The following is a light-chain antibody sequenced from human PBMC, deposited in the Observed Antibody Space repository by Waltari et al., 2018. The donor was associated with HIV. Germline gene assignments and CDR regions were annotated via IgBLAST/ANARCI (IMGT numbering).Light chain of an antibody. Sequence: DIQMAQSPSSLPASVGDRVTVTCRASQAISDSLAWYQQKPGQAPKLLLSGASTLESGVPSRFSGGGSGTDYTLTISSLQPEDSATYHCQQYYTLPYTFGQGTKLEIK. J-gene: IGKJ2*01. CDR1: QAISDS. CDR3: QQYYTLPYT. CDR2: GAS. V-gene: IGKV1-NL1*01.